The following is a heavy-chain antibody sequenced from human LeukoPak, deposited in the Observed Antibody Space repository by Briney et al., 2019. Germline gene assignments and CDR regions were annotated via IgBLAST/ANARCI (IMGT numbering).Heavy chain of an antibody. D-gene: IGHD3-22*01. CDR1: GFTFSSYW. CDR2: INSDGSST. CDR3: ARLTYYYDSSGYYLDY. J-gene: IGHJ4*02. V-gene: IGHV3-74*01. Sequence: GGSLRLSCAASGFTFSSYWMHWVRQAPGKGPVWVSRINSDGSSTSYADSVKGRFTISRDNAKNTLYLQMNSLRAEDTAVYYCARLTYYYDSSGYYLDYWGQGTLVTVSS.